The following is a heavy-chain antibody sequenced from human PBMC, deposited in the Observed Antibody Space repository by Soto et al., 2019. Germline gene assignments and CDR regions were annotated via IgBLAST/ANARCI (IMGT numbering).Heavy chain of an antibody. CDR2: IYHSGST. J-gene: IGHJ6*02. V-gene: IGHV4-4*02. D-gene: IGHD2-2*01. CDR3: ARGHIVVVPAAMPPYYYYGMDV. CDR1: GGSISSSNW. Sequence: QVQLQESGPGLVKPSGTLSLTCAVSGGSISSSNWWSWVRQPPGKGLEWIGEIYHSGSTNYNPSLNSRVTTSVDKSKNQFSLKLSSVTAADTAVYYCARGHIVVVPAAMPPYYYYGMDVWGQGTTVTVSS.